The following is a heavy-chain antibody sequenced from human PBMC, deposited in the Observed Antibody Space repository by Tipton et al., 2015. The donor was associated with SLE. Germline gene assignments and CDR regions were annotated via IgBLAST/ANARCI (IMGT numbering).Heavy chain of an antibody. CDR1: GFTFSDYY. CDR3: ARFRTAATRYFEY. J-gene: IGHJ4*02. V-gene: IGHV3-11*04. Sequence: QVQLVQSGGGLVKPGGSLRLSCVASGFTFSDYYMTWIRQAPGKGLEWVSYISFSVSSIYYADSVRGRFTISRDNAKNSLFLEMNSLTVADTAVYYCARFRTAATRYFEYWGQGTMVTVSS. D-gene: IGHD6-25*01. CDR2: ISFSVSSI.